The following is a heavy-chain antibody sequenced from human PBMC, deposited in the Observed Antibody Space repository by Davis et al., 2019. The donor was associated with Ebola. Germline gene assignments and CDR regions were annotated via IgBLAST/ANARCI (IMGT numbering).Heavy chain of an antibody. CDR1: AGSISSSSYY. Sequence: MPPETLSLTCTLAAGSISSSSYYWGWIRQPPGKGLEWIGPIYYSRSTYYNPSPKSRLTISVDTSKNQFSLKVISVTAADTAVYYCARRNSGWYFDLWGRGTLVTVSS. CDR2: IYYSRST. J-gene: IGHJ2*01. D-gene: IGHD6-19*01. V-gene: IGHV4-39*01. CDR3: ARRNSGWYFDL.